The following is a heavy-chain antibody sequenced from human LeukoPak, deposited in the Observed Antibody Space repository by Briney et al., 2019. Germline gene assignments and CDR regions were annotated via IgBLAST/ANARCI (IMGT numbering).Heavy chain of an antibody. Sequence: SETLSLTCAVYGGSFSGHYWTWIRQPPGHGLEWIGESTHSGSTNYNPSLKSRVTISVHTSTNQFSLKLTSVSAADTAVYHCARGRTGAAALDFWGPGTLVTVSS. CDR1: GGSFSGHY. D-gene: IGHD2-2*01. CDR2: STHSGST. CDR3: ARGRTGAAALDF. J-gene: IGHJ4*02. V-gene: IGHV4-34*01.